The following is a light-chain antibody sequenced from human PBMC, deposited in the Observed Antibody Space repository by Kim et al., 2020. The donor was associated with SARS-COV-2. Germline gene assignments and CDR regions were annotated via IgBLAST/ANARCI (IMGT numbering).Light chain of an antibody. Sequence: SELPQDPAVSVALGQTVRITCQGDSLRSYYASWYQQKPGQAPVLVIYGKNNRPSGIPDRFSGSSSGNTSSLTITGAQAEDEADYYCNSRDSSGNPWVFG. V-gene: IGLV3-19*01. CDR1: SLRSYY. J-gene: IGLJ3*02. CDR2: GKN. CDR3: NSRDSSGNPWV.